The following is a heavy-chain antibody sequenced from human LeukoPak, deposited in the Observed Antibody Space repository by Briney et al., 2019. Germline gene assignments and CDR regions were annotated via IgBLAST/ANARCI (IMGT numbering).Heavy chain of an antibody. CDR3: ARVRRSEFFVDY. CDR2: IYHSGST. J-gene: IGHJ4*02. D-gene: IGHD3-10*01. V-gene: IGHV4-30-2*01. CDR1: GGSISNGGYS. Sequence: SQTLSLTCAVSGGSISNGGYSWSWIRQPSGKGLEWIGYIYHSGSTYYNPSLKSRVTISVDRSKNQFSLKLSSVTAADTAVYYCARVRRSEFFVDYWGQGTLVTVSS.